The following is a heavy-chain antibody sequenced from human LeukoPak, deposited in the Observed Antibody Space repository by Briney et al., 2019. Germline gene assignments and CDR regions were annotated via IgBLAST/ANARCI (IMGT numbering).Heavy chain of an antibody. V-gene: IGHV3-74*01. CDR2: INSDGSST. Sequence: GGSLRLSCAASGFTFSSYWMHWVRQAPGKGLVWVSRINSDGSSTSYADSVKGRFTISRDNAKNTLYLQMNSLRAEDTAVYYCARDRDTGGYFRETPHWYSDLWGRGTLITVSS. J-gene: IGHJ2*01. D-gene: IGHD3-22*01. CDR3: ARDRDTGGYFRETPHWYSDL. CDR1: GFTFSSYW.